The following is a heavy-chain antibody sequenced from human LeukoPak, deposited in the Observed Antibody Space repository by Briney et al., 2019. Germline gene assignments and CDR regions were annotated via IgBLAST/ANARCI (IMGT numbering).Heavy chain of an antibody. J-gene: IGHJ3*02. CDR3: AKYGYTPVAFDI. CDR1: GYSISNGYF. CDR2: IYRTGTT. Sequence: PSETLSLTCTVSGYSISNGYFWGWIRQPPGRGLEWIGNIYRTGTTFCNPSLQSRVAISVDTSKNTFSLNLRSVTAADTAVYYCAKYGYTPVAFDIWGQGTVVTVSS. V-gene: IGHV4-38-2*02. D-gene: IGHD2-2*02.